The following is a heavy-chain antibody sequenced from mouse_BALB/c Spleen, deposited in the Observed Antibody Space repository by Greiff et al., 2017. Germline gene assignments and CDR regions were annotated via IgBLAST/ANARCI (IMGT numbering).Heavy chain of an antibody. D-gene: IGHD1-1*01. V-gene: IGHV5-4*02. CDR2: ISDGGSYT. Sequence: VQLKESGGGLVKPGGSLKLSCAASGFTFSDYYMYWVRQTPEKRLEWVATISDGGSYTYYPDSVKGRFTISRDNAKNNLYLQMSSLKSEDTAMYYCARDRYGSSYPYWYFDVWGAGTTVTVSS. CDR1: GFTFSDYY. CDR3: ARDRYGSSYPYWYFDV. J-gene: IGHJ1*01.